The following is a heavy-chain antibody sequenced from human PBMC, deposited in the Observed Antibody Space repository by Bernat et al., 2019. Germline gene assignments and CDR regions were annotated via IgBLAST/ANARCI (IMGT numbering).Heavy chain of an antibody. CDR3: AKFYTPDQRKNWGEWPSRVNAFDI. CDR2: ISVSGGRT. D-gene: IGHD3-16*01. Sequence: EVQLLESGGGLVQPGGSLRLSCAASGFTFSSYAMSWVRQAPGKGLGWVSAISVSGGRTYYADSVKGLFTIYRDNSKNTLYLQMNSLRAEDTAVYYCAKFYTPDQRKNWGEWPSRVNAFDIWGQGTMVTVSS. J-gene: IGHJ3*02. CDR1: GFTFSSYA. V-gene: IGHV3-23*01.